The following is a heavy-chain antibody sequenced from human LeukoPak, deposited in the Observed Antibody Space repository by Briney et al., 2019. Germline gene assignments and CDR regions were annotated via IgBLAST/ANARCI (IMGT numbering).Heavy chain of an antibody. Sequence: ASVKVSCKASGYTFTSYGISWVRQAPGQGLEWMGGIIPIFGTANYAQKFQGRVTITADESTSTAYMELSSLRSEDTAVYYCAREPPHIRKGAFDIWGQGTMVTVSS. CDR1: GYTFTSYG. J-gene: IGHJ3*02. CDR2: IIPIFGTA. CDR3: AREPPHIRKGAFDI. V-gene: IGHV1-69*13.